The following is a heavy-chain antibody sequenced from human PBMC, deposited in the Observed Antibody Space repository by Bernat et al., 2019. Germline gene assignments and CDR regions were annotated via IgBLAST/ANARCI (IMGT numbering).Heavy chain of an antibody. J-gene: IGHJ3*02. CDR1: GASVSSGVYY. CDR3: ARLDYGDYI. V-gene: IGHV4-61*08. CDR2: IFYSGST. D-gene: IGHD4-17*01. Sequence: QVQLQESGPGLVKSSETLSLTCTVSGASVSSGVYYWSWIRQPPGKELEWIGDIFYSGSTNYNPSLKTRVTISIDTSKNQFSLKLTSVTAADTAVYYCARLDYGDYIWGRGTMVTVSS.